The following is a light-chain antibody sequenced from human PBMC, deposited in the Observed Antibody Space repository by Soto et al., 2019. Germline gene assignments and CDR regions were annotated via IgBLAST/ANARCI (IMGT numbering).Light chain of an antibody. CDR2: GAS. V-gene: IGKV3-15*01. CDR3: QQYNNWPFPSWT. Sequence: EIVMTQSPATLSVSPGERATLSCRASQSVSSNLAWYQQKPGQAPRLLIYGASTRATGIPARFSGSGSGTEFTRTISSLQSEEFAVDYCQQYNNWPFPSWTFGQGTKVEIK. J-gene: IGKJ1*01. CDR1: QSVSSN.